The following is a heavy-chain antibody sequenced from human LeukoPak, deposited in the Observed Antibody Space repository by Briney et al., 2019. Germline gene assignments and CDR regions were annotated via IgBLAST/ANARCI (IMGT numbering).Heavy chain of an antibody. CDR1: GFTFSSYG. J-gene: IGHJ3*02. CDR3: AKPSYYYDSSGSGAFDI. Sequence: GGSLRLSCAASGFTFSSYGMHWVRQAPGKGLEWVAFIRYDGSNKYYADSVKGRFTISRDNSKNTLYLQMNSLRAEDTAVYYCAKPSYYYDSSGSGAFDIWGQGTMVTVSS. CDR2: IRYDGSNK. D-gene: IGHD3-22*01. V-gene: IGHV3-30*02.